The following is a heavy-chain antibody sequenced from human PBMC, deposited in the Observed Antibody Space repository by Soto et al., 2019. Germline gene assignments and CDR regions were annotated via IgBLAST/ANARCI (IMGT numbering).Heavy chain of an antibody. CDR1: GGSISSYY. V-gene: IGHV4-59*01. J-gene: IGHJ5*02. CDR2: IYYRGST. D-gene: IGHD3-3*01. Sequence: SETLSPTCTVSGGSISSYYCTWIRQPPGKGLEWIGHIYYRGSTNYNPTLKSRVTISVDTSKNQFYLKLSSVTAADTAVYYCARSEPYYDFWSGYSNWFDPWGQGTLVTVSS. CDR3: ARSEPYYDFWSGYSNWFDP.